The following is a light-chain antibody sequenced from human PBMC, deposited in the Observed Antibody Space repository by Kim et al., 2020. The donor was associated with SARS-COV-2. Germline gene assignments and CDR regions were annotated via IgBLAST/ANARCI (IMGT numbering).Light chain of an antibody. CDR1: KLGDKY. CDR2: QDS. Sequence: SVSPGQTPSITCSGDKLGDKYACWYQQKSGQSPVLVIYQDSKRPSGIPERFSGSNSGNTATLTISGTQAMDEADYYCQAWDSSTAVFGGGTKLTVL. CDR3: QAWDSSTAV. V-gene: IGLV3-1*01. J-gene: IGLJ2*01.